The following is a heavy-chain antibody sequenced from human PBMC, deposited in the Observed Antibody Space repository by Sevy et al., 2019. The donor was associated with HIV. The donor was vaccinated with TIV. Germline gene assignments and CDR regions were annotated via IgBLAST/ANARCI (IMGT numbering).Heavy chain of an antibody. J-gene: IGHJ4*02. CDR2: IIPIFGTA. D-gene: IGHD3-22*01. CDR1: GGTFSSYA. Sequence: ASVKVSCKASGGTFSSYAISWVRQAPGQGLEWMGGIIPIFGTANYAQKFQGRVTITADESTSTAYMELSSLRSEGTAVYYCAIYYDSSGTRGRYYFDYWGQGTLVTVSS. V-gene: IGHV1-69*13. CDR3: AIYYDSSGTRGRYYFDY.